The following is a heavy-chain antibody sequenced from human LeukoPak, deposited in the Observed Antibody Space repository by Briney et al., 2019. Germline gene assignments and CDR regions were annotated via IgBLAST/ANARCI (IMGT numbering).Heavy chain of an antibody. CDR1: GFTFSSYG. V-gene: IGHV3-30*02. J-gene: IGHJ4*02. CDR2: IRYDGSNK. D-gene: IGHD4-23*01. CDR3: AKGGVTSSYFDY. Sequence: GGXLXXSCAASGFTFSSYGMHWVRQAPGKGLEWVAFIRYDGSNKYYADSVKGRFTISRDNSKNTLYLQMNSLRAEDTAVSYCAKGGVTSSYFDYWGQGTLVTVSS.